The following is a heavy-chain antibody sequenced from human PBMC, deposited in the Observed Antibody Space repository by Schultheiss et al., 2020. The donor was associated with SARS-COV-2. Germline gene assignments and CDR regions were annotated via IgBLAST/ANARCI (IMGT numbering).Heavy chain of an antibody. CDR3: ARDRGYSSVGFDY. J-gene: IGHJ4*02. CDR1: GFTFSSYA. Sequence: GGSLRLSCAASGFTFSSYAMSWVRQVPGKGLEYVSVISSNGGSTYYANSVKGRFTISRDNSKNTLHLQMGSLRAEDMAVYYCARDRGYSSVGFDYWGQGTLVTVSS. CDR2: ISSNGGST. D-gene: IGHD5-18*01. V-gene: IGHV3-64*01.